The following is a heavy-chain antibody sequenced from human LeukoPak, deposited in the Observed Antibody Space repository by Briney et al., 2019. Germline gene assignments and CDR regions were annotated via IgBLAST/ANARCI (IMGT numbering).Heavy chain of an antibody. CDR1: GGTFSSYA. CDR3: ARDRESGYSSSWYGRTFDP. V-gene: IGHV1-69*05. CDR2: IIPIFGTA. D-gene: IGHD6-13*01. Sequence: VASVKVSCKASGGTFSSYAISWVRQAPGQGLEWMGRIIPIFGTANYAQKFQGRVTITTDESMSTAYMELSSLRSEDTAVYYCARDRESGYSSSWYGRTFDPWGQGTLVTVSS. J-gene: IGHJ5*02.